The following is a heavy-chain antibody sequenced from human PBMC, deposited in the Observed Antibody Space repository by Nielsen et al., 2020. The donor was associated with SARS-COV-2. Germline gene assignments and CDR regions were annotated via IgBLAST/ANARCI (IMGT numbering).Heavy chain of an antibody. CDR3: ARHKIRTDPFDY. CDR2: INQSGRT. D-gene: IGHD3/OR15-3a*01. J-gene: IGHJ4*02. CDR1: GRSLTGYQ. Sequence: SETLSLTCGVSGRSLTGYQWTWLRQPPGKGLEWLGEINQSGRTKTNPSLRSRLTMSVDTSRNQFSLRLTSVTAADTAMYYCARHKIRTDPFDYWGQGTLVTVSS. V-gene: IGHV4-34*10.